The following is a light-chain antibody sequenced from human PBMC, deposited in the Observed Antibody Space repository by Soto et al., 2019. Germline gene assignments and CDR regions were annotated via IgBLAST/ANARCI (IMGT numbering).Light chain of an antibody. CDR2: AAS. Sequence: DIQMTQSPSSLSASVGDRVTITCRASQSISSYLNWYQQKPGKAPKPLIYAASSLQSGVPSRFSGSGSGTDFTLTISSLQPEDFATYYCQQSYSTWTFGQGTKVDIK. CDR3: QQSYSTWT. CDR1: QSISSY. J-gene: IGKJ1*01. V-gene: IGKV1-39*01.